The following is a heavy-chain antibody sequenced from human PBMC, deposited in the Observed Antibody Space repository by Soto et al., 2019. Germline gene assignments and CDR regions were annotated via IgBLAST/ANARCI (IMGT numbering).Heavy chain of an antibody. CDR2: IIPIFGTA. D-gene: IGHD3-10*01. V-gene: IGHV1-69*13. Sequence: GASVKVSCKASGGTFSSYAISWVRQAPGQGLEWMGGIIPIFGTANYAQKFQGRVTITADESTSTAYMELSSLRSEDTAVYYCASGGLLNSCSWFDPWGQGTLVTVSS. CDR3: ASGGLLNSCSWFDP. CDR1: GGTFSSYA. J-gene: IGHJ5*02.